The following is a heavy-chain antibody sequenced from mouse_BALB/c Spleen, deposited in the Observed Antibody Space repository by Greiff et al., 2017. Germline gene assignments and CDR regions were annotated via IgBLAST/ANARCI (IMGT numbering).Heavy chain of an antibody. CDR1: GYSITSDYA. CDR3: ARRYDWYFDV. CDR2: ISYSGST. J-gene: IGHJ1*01. Sequence: LLESGPGLVKPSQSLSLTCTVTGYSITSDYAWNWIRQFPGNKLEWMGYISYSGSTSYNPSLKSRISITRDTSKNQFFLQLNSVTTEDTATYYCARRYDWYFDVWGAGTTVTVSS. D-gene: IGHD2-14*01. V-gene: IGHV3-2*02.